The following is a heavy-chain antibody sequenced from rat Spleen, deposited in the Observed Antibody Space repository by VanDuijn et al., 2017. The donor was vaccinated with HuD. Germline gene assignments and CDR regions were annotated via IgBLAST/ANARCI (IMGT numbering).Heavy chain of an antibody. CDR2: ISYDGSRI. Sequence: EVQLVESGGGLVQPGRSLKLSCAASGFTFSNYGMAWVRQAPTKGLEWVAAISYDGSRIYYRDSAKGRFTISRDNAKSTLYLQMNSLRSEDTATYYCTRRGLYWDYFDYWGQGVMVTVSS. V-gene: IGHV5-29*01. CDR1: GFTFSNYG. D-gene: IGHD1-1*01. J-gene: IGHJ2*01. CDR3: TRRGLYWDYFDY.